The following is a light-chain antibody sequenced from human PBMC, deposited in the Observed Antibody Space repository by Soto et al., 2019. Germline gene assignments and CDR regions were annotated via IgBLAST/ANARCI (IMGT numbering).Light chain of an antibody. J-gene: IGKJ1*01. Sequence: EIVLTQFPGTLSLSPGERATLSCRATQSVSATYLAWYQQKPGQAPRLLIYGASSRATGIPDRFSGSGSGADFTLAISRLWPENFAVYYWHHYGSSPQTFGQGTKVEI. CDR2: GAS. CDR1: QSVSATY. CDR3: HHYGSSPQT. V-gene: IGKV3-20*01.